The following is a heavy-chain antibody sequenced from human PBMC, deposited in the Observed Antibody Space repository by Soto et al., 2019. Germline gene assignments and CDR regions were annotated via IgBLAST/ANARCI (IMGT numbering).Heavy chain of an antibody. D-gene: IGHD6-19*01. V-gene: IGHV3-23*01. J-gene: IGHJ4*02. CDR3: VKNQAQQSGWHLDY. CDR1: GFTFSSYA. Sequence: EVQLLESGGGLVQPGGSLRLSCAASGFTFSSYAMSWVRQAPGKGLEWVSAISGSGGSTYYADSVKGRFTISRDNSKNTLYLQMNSLRAEDTAVYYCVKNQAQQSGWHLDYWGQGTLVTVSS. CDR2: ISGSGGST.